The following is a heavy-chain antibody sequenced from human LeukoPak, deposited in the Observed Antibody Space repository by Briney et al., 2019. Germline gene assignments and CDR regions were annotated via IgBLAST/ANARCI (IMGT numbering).Heavy chain of an antibody. Sequence: GVSLRLSCAASGFTVSSNYMSWVRQAPGKGLEWVSVIYSGGSTYYADSVKGRFTISRDNSKNKLYLQMNSLRAEDTAVYYCARESGYSSGWYEGYFDYWGQGTLVAVSS. J-gene: IGHJ4*02. CDR2: IYSGGST. CDR3: ARESGYSSGWYEGYFDY. D-gene: IGHD6-19*01. V-gene: IGHV3-53*01. CDR1: GFTVSSNY.